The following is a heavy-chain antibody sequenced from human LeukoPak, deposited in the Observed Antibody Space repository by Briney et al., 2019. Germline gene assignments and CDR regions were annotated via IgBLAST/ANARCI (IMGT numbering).Heavy chain of an antibody. CDR3: ARRSYFDSSVYPDY. CDR1: GYSFTIYW. Sequence: GESLKISCKASGYSFTIYWIGWVRQMPGKGLEWMGFIYPGESDTRYSPSFQGQVTISADKSISTAYLQWSSLRASDTAMYYCARRSYFDSSVYPDYWGRGTLVTVSS. CDR2: IYPGESDT. V-gene: IGHV5-51*01. D-gene: IGHD3-22*01. J-gene: IGHJ4*02.